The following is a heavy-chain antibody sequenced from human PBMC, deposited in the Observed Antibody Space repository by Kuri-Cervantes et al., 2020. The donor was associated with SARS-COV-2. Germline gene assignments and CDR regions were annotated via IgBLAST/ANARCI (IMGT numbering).Heavy chain of an antibody. CDR3: ASRVISSLNSAPDPYYYYGMDV. Sequence: GESLKISCAASGFTFSSYSMNWVRQAPGKGLGWVSYISSSSSTIYYADSVKGRFTISRDNAKNSLYLQMNSLRDEDTAVYYCASRVISSLNSAPDPYYYYGMDVWGQGTTVTVSS. D-gene: IGHD3-10*01. J-gene: IGHJ6*02. V-gene: IGHV3-48*02. CDR1: GFTFSSYS. CDR2: ISSSSSTI.